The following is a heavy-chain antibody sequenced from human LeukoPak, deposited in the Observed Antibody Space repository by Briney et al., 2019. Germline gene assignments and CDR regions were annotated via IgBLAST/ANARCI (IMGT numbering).Heavy chain of an antibody. CDR1: GYTFTSYD. J-gene: IGHJ4*02. D-gene: IGHD3-22*01. Sequence: ASVEVSCKASGYTFTSYDINWVRQATGQGLEWMGWMNPNSGNTGYAQKFQGRVTITRNTSISTAYMELSSLRSEDTAVYYCARAYYYDSSGYSHFDYWGQGTLVTVSS. CDR3: ARAYYYDSSGYSHFDY. V-gene: IGHV1-8*03. CDR2: MNPNSGNT.